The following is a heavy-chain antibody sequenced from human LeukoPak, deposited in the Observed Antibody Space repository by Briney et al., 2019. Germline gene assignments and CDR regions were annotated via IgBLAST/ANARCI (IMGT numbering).Heavy chain of an antibody. Sequence: RPGGSLRLSCAASGFTFSSYGMSWARQAPGKGLEWVSAISGSGGSTYYADSVKGRFTISRDNSKNTLYLQMNSLRAEDTAVYYCAKGQAYFDWPHHFDYWGQGTLVTVSS. CDR1: GFTFSSYG. J-gene: IGHJ4*02. D-gene: IGHD3-9*01. CDR3: AKGQAYFDWPHHFDY. V-gene: IGHV3-23*01. CDR2: ISGSGGST.